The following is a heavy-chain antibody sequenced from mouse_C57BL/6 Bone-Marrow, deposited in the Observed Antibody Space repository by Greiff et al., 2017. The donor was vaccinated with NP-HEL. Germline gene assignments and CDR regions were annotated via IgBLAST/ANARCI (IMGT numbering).Heavy chain of an antibody. Sequence: QVQLQQSGPELVKPGASVKISCKASGYAFSSSWMNWVKQRPGKGLEWIGRIYPGDGDTNYNGKFKGKATLTADKSSSTAYMQLSSLTSEDSAVYFCARSANYYGSSWYCDVWGTGTTVTVSS. CDR3: ARSANYYGSSWYCDV. CDR2: IYPGDGDT. D-gene: IGHD1-1*01. J-gene: IGHJ1*03. V-gene: IGHV1-82*01. CDR1: GYAFSSSW.